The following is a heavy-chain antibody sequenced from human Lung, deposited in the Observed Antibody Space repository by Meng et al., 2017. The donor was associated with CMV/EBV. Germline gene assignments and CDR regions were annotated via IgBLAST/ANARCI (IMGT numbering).Heavy chain of an antibody. D-gene: IGHD1-26*01. CDR1: GFTFSDYP. Sequence: ESXKISXAASGFTFSDYPMSWVRQAPGKGLEWVSSLSSGGSSTYYTDSVKGRFTISRDNSKNTVHLQMNSLRVEDTAVYYCAKGRAVGATTPFDYWGRGXLVTVSS. V-gene: IGHV3-23*01. CDR2: LSSGGSST. CDR3: AKGRAVGATTPFDY. J-gene: IGHJ4*02.